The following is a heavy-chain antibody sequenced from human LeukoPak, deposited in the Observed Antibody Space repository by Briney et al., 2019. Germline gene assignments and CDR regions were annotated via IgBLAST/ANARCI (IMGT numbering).Heavy chain of an antibody. CDR2: ISSSSSYI. Sequence: KSGGSLRLSCAASGFTFSSYSMNWVRQAPGKGLEWVSSISSSSSYIYYADSVKGRFTISRDNAKNSLYLQMNSLRAEDTALYYCARDLGYSYGYYYWGQGTLVTVSS. CDR1: GFTFSSYS. CDR3: ARDLGYSYGYYY. V-gene: IGHV3-21*04. J-gene: IGHJ4*02. D-gene: IGHD5-18*01.